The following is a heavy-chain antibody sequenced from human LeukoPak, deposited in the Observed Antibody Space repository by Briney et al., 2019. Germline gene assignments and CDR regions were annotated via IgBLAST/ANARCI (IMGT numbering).Heavy chain of an antibody. J-gene: IGHJ5*02. V-gene: IGHV4-38-2*02. Sequence: SETLSLTCIVSGYSITSGYHWGWIRQTPGKGLEWIGTMYHSGNINYNPSLKSRVTISVDTSKNQFSLKLSSVTAADTAVYYCARQGDCSSTSCLYGWFDPWGQGTLVTVSS. D-gene: IGHD2-2*01. CDR3: ARQGDCSSTSCLYGWFDP. CDR1: GYSITSGYH. CDR2: MYHSGNI.